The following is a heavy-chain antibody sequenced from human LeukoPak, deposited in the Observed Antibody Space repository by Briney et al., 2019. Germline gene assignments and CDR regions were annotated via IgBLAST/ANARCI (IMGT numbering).Heavy chain of an antibody. CDR3: ARESRQWLVATFDY. CDR2: IYHSGST. CDR1: GGSISSGGYY. D-gene: IGHD6-19*01. J-gene: IGHJ4*02. V-gene: IGHV4-30-2*01. Sequence: SETLSLTCTVSGGSISSGGYYWSWIRQPPGKGLEWIGYIYHSGSTYYIPSLKSRVTISVDRSKNQFSLKLSSVTAADTAVYYCARESRQWLVATFDYWGQGTLVTVSS.